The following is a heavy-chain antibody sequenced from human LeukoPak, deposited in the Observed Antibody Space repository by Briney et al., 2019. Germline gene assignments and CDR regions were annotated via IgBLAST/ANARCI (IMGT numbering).Heavy chain of an antibody. D-gene: IGHD3-3*01. CDR2: ISGSGGST. V-gene: IGHV3-23*01. CDR1: GFTFRTFA. Sequence: GGSLRLSCAAPGFTFRTFALSWVGQAPGKGLEGASVISGSGGSTYYADSVKGRFTISRDNSKNALYLQMNSLRAEDTAVYYCAKDTYYDFWSGPNDAFDIWGQGTMVTVSS. J-gene: IGHJ3*02. CDR3: AKDTYYDFWSGPNDAFDI.